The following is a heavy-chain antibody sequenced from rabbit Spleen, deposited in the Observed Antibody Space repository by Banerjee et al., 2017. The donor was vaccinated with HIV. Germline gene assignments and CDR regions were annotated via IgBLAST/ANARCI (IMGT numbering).Heavy chain of an antibody. Sequence: HLEESGGRLVQPGGSLTLSCKASGFTISNYWMNWVRQAPGKGLEWIGIIYPTTDTTYYASWVNGRFTILSDNAQKTVDLQMNSLTAADTATYFCAREDVGGSIIFWGPGTLVTVS. CDR2: IYPTTDTT. CDR3: AREDVGGSIIF. V-gene: IGHV1S7*01. D-gene: IGHD1-1*01. J-gene: IGHJ4*01. CDR1: GFTISNYW.